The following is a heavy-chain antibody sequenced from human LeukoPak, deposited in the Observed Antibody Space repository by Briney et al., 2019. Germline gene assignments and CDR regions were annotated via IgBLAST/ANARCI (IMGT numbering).Heavy chain of an antibody. CDR2: IYYSGST. CDR1: GGSISSYY. Sequence: PSETLSLTCTVSGGSISSYYWSWIRQPPGKGLEWIGYIYYSGSTNYNPSLKSRVTISLDTSKNQFSLKVNSVTAADTAVYYCARSELLWFGGVNSGFDYWGQGTLVTVSS. CDR3: ARSELLWFGGVNSGFDY. J-gene: IGHJ4*02. D-gene: IGHD3-10*01. V-gene: IGHV4-59*01.